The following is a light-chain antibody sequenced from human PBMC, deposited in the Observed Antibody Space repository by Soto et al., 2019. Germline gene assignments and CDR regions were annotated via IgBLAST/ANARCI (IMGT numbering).Light chain of an antibody. J-gene: IGKJ1*01. Sequence: EIVLTQSPGTLSLSPGERATLSCRASQSVSSSYLAWYQQKPGQAPRLLIYGASSRATGIPDRFSGSGSGTDFTLTSSRLEPEDFAAYYCQQYGSSPGTFGQGTKVEIK. CDR1: QSVSSSY. CDR3: QQYGSSPGT. CDR2: GAS. V-gene: IGKV3-20*01.